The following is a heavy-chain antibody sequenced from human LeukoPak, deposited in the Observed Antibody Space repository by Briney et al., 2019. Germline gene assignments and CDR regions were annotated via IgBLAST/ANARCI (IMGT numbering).Heavy chain of an antibody. J-gene: IGHJ4*02. D-gene: IGHD5-12*01. CDR3: AHSYSGYDSIDY. V-gene: IGHV3-48*03. Sequence: GGSLRLSCAAPGFTFSSYEMNWVRQAPGKGLEWVSYISSSGSTIYYADSVKGRFTISRDNAKNSLYLQMNSLRAEDTAVYYCAHSYSGYDSIDYWGQGTLVTVSS. CDR2: ISSSGSTI. CDR1: GFTFSSYE.